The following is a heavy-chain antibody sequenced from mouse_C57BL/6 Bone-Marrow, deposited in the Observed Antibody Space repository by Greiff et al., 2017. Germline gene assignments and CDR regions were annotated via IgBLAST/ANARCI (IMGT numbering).Heavy chain of an antibody. Sequence: VQLQQPGAELVKPGASVKLSCKASGYTFTSYWMHWVKQRPGQGLEWIGMIHPNSGSTNYNEKVKSKATLTVDKSSSTAYMQLSSLTSEDSAFYYCARGRLRPWFAYWGQWALVTVSA. CDR2: IHPNSGST. J-gene: IGHJ3*01. CDR3: ARGRLRPWFAY. D-gene: IGHD2-4*01. CDR1: GYTFTSYW. V-gene: IGHV1-64*01.